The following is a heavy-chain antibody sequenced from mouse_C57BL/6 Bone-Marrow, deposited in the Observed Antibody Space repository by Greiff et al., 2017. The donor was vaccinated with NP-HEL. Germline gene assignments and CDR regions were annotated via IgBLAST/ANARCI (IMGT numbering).Heavy chain of an antibody. D-gene: IGHD2-4*01. CDR2: IRNKANNHAT. Sequence: EVKLVESGGGLVQPGGSMKLSCAASGFTFSDAWMDWVRQSPEKGLEWVAEIRNKANNHATYYAESVKGRFTISRDDSKSSVYLQMNSLRAEDTGIYYCTRPGDYDGYYFDYWGQGTTLTVSS. J-gene: IGHJ2*01. V-gene: IGHV6-6*01. CDR3: TRPGDYDGYYFDY. CDR1: GFTFSDAW.